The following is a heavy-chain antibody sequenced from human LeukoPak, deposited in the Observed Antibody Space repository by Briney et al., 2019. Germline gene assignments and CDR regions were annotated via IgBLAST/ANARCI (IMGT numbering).Heavy chain of an antibody. V-gene: IGHV1-18*04. J-gene: IGHJ4*02. D-gene: IGHD2-15*01. CDR1: GYTFTRFG. CDR3: TRDDCRGDNCPFFDY. Sequence: SLNLSCKPSGYTFTRFGISWGRQAPGQGLEWVGWIGAYNGDTNYAQKFQGRVTMTTDRSTSTAHMDLRSVLSDDTAVYYCTRDDCRGDNCPFFDYWGQGTLVTVSS. CDR2: IGAYNGDT.